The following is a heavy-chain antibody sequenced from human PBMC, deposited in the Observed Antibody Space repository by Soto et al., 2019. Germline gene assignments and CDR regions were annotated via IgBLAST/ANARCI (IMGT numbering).Heavy chain of an antibody. J-gene: IGHJ5*02. V-gene: IGHV4-34*01. CDR3: ARVPGDFWSGYYSWFDP. CDR1: GGSFSGYY. D-gene: IGHD3-3*01. Sequence: PSETLSLTCAVYGGSFSGYYWTWIRQPPGTGLEWIGEINHSGSTNYNPSLKSRVTISVDRSKNQFSLKMSSVTAADTAVYYCARVPGDFWSGYYSWFDPWGQGTLVT. CDR2: INHSGST.